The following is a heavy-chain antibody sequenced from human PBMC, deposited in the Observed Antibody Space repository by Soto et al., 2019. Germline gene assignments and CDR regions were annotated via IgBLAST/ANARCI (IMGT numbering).Heavy chain of an antibody. CDR2: ISAYNGNT. J-gene: IGHJ6*02. CDR3: ARILDDILTGYGMDV. V-gene: IGHV1-18*01. Sequence: ASVKVSCKASGYTFTSYGISWVRQAPGQGLEGMGWISAYNGNTNYAQKLQGRVTMTTDTSTSTAYMELRSLRSDDTAVYYCARILDDILTGYGMDVWGQGTTVTVSS. D-gene: IGHD3-9*01. CDR1: GYTFTSYG.